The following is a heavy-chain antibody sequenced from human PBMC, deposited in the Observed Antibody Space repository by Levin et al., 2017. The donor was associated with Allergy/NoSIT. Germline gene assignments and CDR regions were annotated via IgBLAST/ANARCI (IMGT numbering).Heavy chain of an antibody. CDR1: GGSIRSGSYY. D-gene: IGHD2-15*01. J-gene: IGHJ4*02. V-gene: IGHV4-61*02. CDR3: ARAVVGSEH. Sequence: LSQTLSLTCQVSGGSIRSGSYYWSWIRQPAAKGLEWIGRIYSSGSANYNPSLKSRVTISVDTSKNQFSLKLSSVTAADTAVYYCARAVVGSEHWGQGTLVTVS. CDR2: IYSSGSA.